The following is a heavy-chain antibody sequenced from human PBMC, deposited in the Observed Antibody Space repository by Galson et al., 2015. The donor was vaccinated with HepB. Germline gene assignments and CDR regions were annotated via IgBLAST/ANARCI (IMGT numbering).Heavy chain of an antibody. CDR1: GGTFSSYT. V-gene: IGHV1-69*02. D-gene: IGHD2-21*02. CDR3: ARGTIVVVTAYFDY. CDR2: IIPILGIA. Sequence: SVKVSCKASGGTFSSYTISWVRQAPGQGLEWMGRIIPILGIANYAQKFQGRVTITADKSTSTAYMELSSLRSEDTAVYYCARGTIVVVTAYFDYWGQGTLVTVSS. J-gene: IGHJ4*02.